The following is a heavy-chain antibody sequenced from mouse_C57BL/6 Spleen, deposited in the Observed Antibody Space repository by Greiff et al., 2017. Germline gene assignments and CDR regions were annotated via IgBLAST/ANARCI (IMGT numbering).Heavy chain of an antibody. J-gene: IGHJ4*01. CDR2: IDPSDSYP. CDR3: ARGVWDYAMDY. Sequence: VQLQQPGAELVMPGASVKLSCKASGYTFTSYWMHWVKQRPGQGLEWIGEIDPSDSYPHYNPQFKGKSTLTVDKSSSTAYMQLSSLTAEDSAVYYWARGVWDYAMDYWGQGTSVTVSS. V-gene: IGHV1-69*01. CDR1: GYTFTSYW. D-gene: IGHD2-10*02.